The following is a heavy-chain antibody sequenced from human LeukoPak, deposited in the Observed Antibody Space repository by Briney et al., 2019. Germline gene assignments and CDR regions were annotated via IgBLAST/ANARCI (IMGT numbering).Heavy chain of an antibody. CDR3: ARERLTGTEFDY. D-gene: IGHD7-27*01. V-gene: IGHV3-30*04. Sequence: PGGSLRLSCAASGFTFSSYAMHWVRQAPGKGLEWVAVISYDGSNKYYADSVKGRFTISRDNSKNTLYLQMNSLRAEDTAVYYCARERLTGTEFDYWGQGTLVTVSS. CDR2: ISYDGSNK. CDR1: GFTFSSYA. J-gene: IGHJ4*02.